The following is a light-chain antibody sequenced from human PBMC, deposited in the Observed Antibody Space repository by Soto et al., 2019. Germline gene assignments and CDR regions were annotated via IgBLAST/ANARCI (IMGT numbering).Light chain of an antibody. J-gene: IGKJ2*01. CDR1: QSVSSY. CDR2: DVS. V-gene: IGKV3-11*01. CDR3: QQHSDSPYT. Sequence: DIVLTQSPATLSLSPGERATLSCRASQSVSSYLVWYQQKPGKAPKLLIFDVSTWPTGIPARFSGSGSGTDFTLTISSLEPEDFAAYYCQQHSDSPYTFGQGTKLEI.